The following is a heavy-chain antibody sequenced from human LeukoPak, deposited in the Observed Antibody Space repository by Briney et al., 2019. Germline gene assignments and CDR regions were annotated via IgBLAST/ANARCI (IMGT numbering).Heavy chain of an antibody. D-gene: IGHD1-26*01. Sequence: ASVKVSCKTSGSRFGSYAINWVRQATGQGLEWMGWMNPNSGNTGYAQKFQGRVTMTRDTSISTAYMELSRLRSDDTAVYYCARDRSVEWELPRVFYFDYWGQGTLVTVSS. CDR2: MNPNSGNT. V-gene: IGHV1-8*01. J-gene: IGHJ4*02. CDR1: GSRFGSYA. CDR3: ARDRSVEWELPRVFYFDY.